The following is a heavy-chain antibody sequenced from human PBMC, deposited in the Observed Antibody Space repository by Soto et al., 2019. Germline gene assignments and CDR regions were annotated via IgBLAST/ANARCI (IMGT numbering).Heavy chain of an antibody. CDR1: GITLSSSW. Sequence: GGSLRLSCAASGITLSSSWMTWVRQAPGKGLEWVANIKQDGSEKYYVDSVKGRFTISRDNAENSVYLQMNSLSAEDTAVYFCARDPYDSGGYAAFDIWGQGTMVTVS. D-gene: IGHD3-22*01. J-gene: IGHJ3*02. V-gene: IGHV3-7*04. CDR2: IKQDGSEK. CDR3: ARDPYDSGGYAAFDI.